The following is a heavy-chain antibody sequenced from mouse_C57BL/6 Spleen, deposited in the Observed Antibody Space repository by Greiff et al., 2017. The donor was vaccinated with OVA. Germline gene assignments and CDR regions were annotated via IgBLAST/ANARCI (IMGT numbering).Heavy chain of an antibody. J-gene: IGHJ3*01. Sequence: VQLQQSGPELVKPGASVKIPCKASGYTFTDYNMDWVKQSHGKSLEWIGDINPNNGGTIYNQKFKGKATLTVDKSSSTAYMELRSLTSEDTAVYYCARPTAQATAWFAYWGQGTLVTVSA. CDR1: GYTFTDYN. CDR2: INPNNGGT. V-gene: IGHV1-18*01. D-gene: IGHD3-2*02. CDR3: ARPTAQATAWFAY.